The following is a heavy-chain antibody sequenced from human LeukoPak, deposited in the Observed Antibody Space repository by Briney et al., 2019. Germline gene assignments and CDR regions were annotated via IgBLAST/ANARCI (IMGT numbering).Heavy chain of an antibody. D-gene: IGHD1-14*01. CDR1: GGSISSSSYY. Sequence: SETLSLTCTVSGGSISSSSYYWGWIRQPPGKGLEWIGSIYHSGSTYYNPSLKSRVTISVDTSKNQLSLKLSSVTAADTAVYYCARSSTGAFDYWGQGTLVTVSS. CDR2: IYHSGST. J-gene: IGHJ4*02. CDR3: ARSSTGAFDY. V-gene: IGHV4-39*01.